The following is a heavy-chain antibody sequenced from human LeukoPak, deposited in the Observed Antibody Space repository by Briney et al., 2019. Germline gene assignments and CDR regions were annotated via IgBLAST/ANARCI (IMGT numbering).Heavy chain of an antibody. V-gene: IGHV3-23*01. D-gene: IGHD4-17*01. CDR3: AKSFGDYGGSDY. CDR2: ISGSGGST. CDR1: GFTFSSYA. J-gene: IGHJ4*02. Sequence: GGPLRLSCAASGFTFSSYAMSWVRQAPGKGLEWVSAISGSGGSTYYADSVKGRFTISRDNSKNTLYLQMNSLRAEDTAVYYCAKSFGDYGGSDYWGQGTLVTVSS.